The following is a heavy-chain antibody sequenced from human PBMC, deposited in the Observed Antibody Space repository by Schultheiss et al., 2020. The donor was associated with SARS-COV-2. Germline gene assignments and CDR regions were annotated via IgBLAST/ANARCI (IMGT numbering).Heavy chain of an antibody. CDR1: GGSISRYY. CDR2: IYYSGST. V-gene: IGHV4-59*12. D-gene: IGHD2-15*01. Sequence: SETLSLTCTVSGGSISRYYWSWIRQPAGKGLEWIGYIYYSGSTYYNPSLKSRVTMSVDTSKNQFSLKLSSVTAADTAVYYCARVLEVAVAGKQAWYFDLWGRGTLVTVSS. CDR3: ARVLEVAVAGKQAWYFDL. J-gene: IGHJ2*01.